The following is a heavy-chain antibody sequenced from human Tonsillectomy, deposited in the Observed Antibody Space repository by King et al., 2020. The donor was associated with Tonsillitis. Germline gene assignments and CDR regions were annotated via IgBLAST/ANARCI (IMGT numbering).Heavy chain of an antibody. V-gene: IGHV1-2*02. J-gene: IGHJ6*02. CDR3: AGHISSSSYYYYGMDV. D-gene: IGHD6-6*01. Sequence: QLVQSGAEVKKPGASVKVSCKASGYTFTGYYMHWVRQAPGQELEWMGWINPNSGGTNYAQKFQGRVTMTRDTSISTAYMELSRLRSDDTAMYYCAGHISSSSYYYYGMDVWGQGTTVTVSS. CDR1: GYTFTGYY. CDR2: INPNSGGT.